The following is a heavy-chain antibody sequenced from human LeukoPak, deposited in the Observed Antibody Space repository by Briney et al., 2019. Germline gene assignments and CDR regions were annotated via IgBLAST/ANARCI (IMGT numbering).Heavy chain of an antibody. J-gene: IGHJ3*02. CDR3: ARGLPPDIVVVPAALDAFDI. CDR1: GGSISGSSYY. V-gene: IGHV4-39*07. Sequence: SETLSLTCTVSGGSISGSSYYWGWIRQPPGKGLEWIGSIYYSGSTYYNPSLKSRVTISVDTSKNQFSLKLSSVTAADTAVYYCARGLPPDIVVVPAALDAFDIWGQGTMVTVSS. D-gene: IGHD2-2*01. CDR2: IYYSGST.